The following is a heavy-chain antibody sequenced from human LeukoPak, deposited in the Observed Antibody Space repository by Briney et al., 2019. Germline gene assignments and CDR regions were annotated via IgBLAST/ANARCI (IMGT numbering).Heavy chain of an antibody. D-gene: IGHD1-26*01. CDR3: AKDIRSASGSYYGYFDY. Sequence: GGSLRLSCAASGFTFDDYAMHWVRQAPGEGLEWVSGICWNSGSIGYADSVKGRFTISRDNAKNSLYLQMNSLRAEDTALYYCAKDIRSASGSYYGYFDYWGQGTLVTVSS. CDR2: ICWNSGSI. J-gene: IGHJ4*02. V-gene: IGHV3-9*01. CDR1: GFTFDDYA.